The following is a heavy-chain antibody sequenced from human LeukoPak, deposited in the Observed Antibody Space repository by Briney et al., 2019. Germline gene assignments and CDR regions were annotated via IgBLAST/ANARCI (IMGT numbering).Heavy chain of an antibody. CDR1: GGSISSYY. CDR3: ARGRGWLPDY. J-gene: IGHJ4*02. V-gene: IGHV4-59*08. D-gene: IGHD5-24*01. CDR2: IYYSGST. Sequence: PSETLSLTCTVSGGSISSYYWSWIRQPPGKGLEWIGYIYYSGSTNYNPSLKSRVTISVDTSKNQFSLKLSSVTAADTAVYYCARGRGWLPDYWGQGTLVTVSS.